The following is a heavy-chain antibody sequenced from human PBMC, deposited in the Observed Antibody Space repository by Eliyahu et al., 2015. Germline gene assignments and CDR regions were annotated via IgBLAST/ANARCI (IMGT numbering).Heavy chain of an antibody. V-gene: IGHV4-34*01. Sequence: QVQLQQWGAGLLKPSETLSLXCAVXGGSFRGYCWGWIRQPPGKGLEWXGEINHSGSTNYXPSLKSRVTISVDTSKNQFSLKLSSVTAADTAVYYCARARLESTMIDAFDIWGQGTMVTVSS. D-gene: IGHD3-22*01. CDR2: INHSGST. CDR1: GGSFRGYC. CDR3: ARARLESTMIDAFDI. J-gene: IGHJ3*02.